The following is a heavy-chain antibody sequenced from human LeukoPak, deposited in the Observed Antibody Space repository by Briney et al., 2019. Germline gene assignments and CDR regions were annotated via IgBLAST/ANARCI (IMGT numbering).Heavy chain of an antibody. V-gene: IGHV3-23*01. CDR3: AKDHSSGWQENWFDP. CDR2: ISGSGGST. Sequence: GGSLRLSCAASGFTFSSYAMSWVRQAPGKGLEWVSAISGSGGSTYYADSVKGRFTISRDNSKNTLYLQMNSLRAEDTAVYYCAKDHSSGWQENWFDPWGQGCLVTVSS. D-gene: IGHD6-19*01. CDR1: GFTFSSYA. J-gene: IGHJ5*02.